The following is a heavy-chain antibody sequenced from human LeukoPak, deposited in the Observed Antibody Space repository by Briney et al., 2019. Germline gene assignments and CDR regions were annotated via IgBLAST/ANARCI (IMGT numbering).Heavy chain of an antibody. CDR1: GGSISSYY. Sequence: PSETLSLTCTVSGGSISSYYWSWIRQPPGKGLEWIGYIYYSGNTNYNPSLKSRVTISVDTSKNQFSLNLSSVTAADTAVYYCARAPTLYYFDYWGQGTLVTVSS. V-gene: IGHV4-59*01. CDR3: ARAPTLYYFDY. J-gene: IGHJ4*02. CDR2: IYYSGNT.